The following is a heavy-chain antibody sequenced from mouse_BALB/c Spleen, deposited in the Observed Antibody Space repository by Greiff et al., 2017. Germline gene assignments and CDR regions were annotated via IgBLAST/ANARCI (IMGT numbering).Heavy chain of an antibody. CDR1: GFTFSSYA. D-gene: IGHD2-4*01. CDR3: AMYDYDGFAY. V-gene: IGHV5-9-4*01. CDR2: ISSGGSYT. J-gene: IGHJ3*01. Sequence: EVHLVESGGGLVKPGGSLKLSCAASGFTFSSYAMSWVRQSPEKRLEWVAEISSGGSYTYYPDTVTGRFTISRDNAKNTLYLEMSSLRSEDTAMYYCAMYDYDGFAYWGQGTLVTVSA.